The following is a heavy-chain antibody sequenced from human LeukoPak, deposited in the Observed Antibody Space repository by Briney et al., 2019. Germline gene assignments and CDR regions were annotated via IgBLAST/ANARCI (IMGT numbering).Heavy chain of an antibody. CDR2: IYYSGST. J-gene: IGHJ4*02. CDR1: GGSISSSSYY. CDR3: ARAYNDYVWGSYRYEMYYFDY. D-gene: IGHD3-16*02. V-gene: IGHV4-39*07. Sequence: PSETLSLTCTVSGGSISSSSYYWGWIRQPPGKGLEWIGSIYYSGSTNYNPSLKSRVTISVDTSKNQFSLKLSSVTAADTAVYYCARAYNDYVWGSYRYEMYYFDYWGQGTLVTVSS.